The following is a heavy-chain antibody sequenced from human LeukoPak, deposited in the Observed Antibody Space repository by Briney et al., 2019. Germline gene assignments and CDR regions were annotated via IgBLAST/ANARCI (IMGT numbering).Heavy chain of an antibody. CDR2: IYSGGST. D-gene: IGHD6-6*01. J-gene: IGHJ4*02. V-gene: IGHV3-66*04. CDR3: ARHLVY. CDR1: GFTVSSNY. Sequence: GGSLRLSCAASGFTVSSNYMSWVRQAPGKGLEWVSVIYSGGSTYYADSVKGRFTISRDNSKNTLYLQMNRLRAEAPAVYYRARHLVYWGQGTLVTVSS.